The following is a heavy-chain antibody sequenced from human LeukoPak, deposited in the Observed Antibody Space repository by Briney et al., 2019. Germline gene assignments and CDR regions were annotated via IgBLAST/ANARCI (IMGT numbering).Heavy chain of an antibody. CDR3: ARDGSPRVGAVPFDY. J-gene: IGHJ4*02. CDR2: IIPILGIA. CDR1: GGTFSSYA. Sequence: SVKVSCKASGGTFSSYAISWVRQAPGQGLEWMGRIIPILGIANYAQKFQGRVTITADKSTSTAYMGLSSLRSEDTAVYYCARDGSPRVGAVPFDYWGQGTLVTVSS. D-gene: IGHD1-26*01. V-gene: IGHV1-69*04.